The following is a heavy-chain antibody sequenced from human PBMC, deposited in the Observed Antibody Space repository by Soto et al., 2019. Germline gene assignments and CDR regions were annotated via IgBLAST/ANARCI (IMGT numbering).Heavy chain of an antibody. V-gene: IGHV4-31*03. CDR3: ARWWSGSRKGFDP. D-gene: IGHD3-3*01. CDR2: IYYSGST. Sequence: QVQLQESGPGLVKPSQTLSLTCTVSGGSISSGDYYWSCIRQHPGKALAWIGYIYYSGSTYYNPSLKSRVTISVDTSKNQVSLKLSSVTAADTAVYYCARWWSGSRKGFDPWGQGTLVTVSS. CDR1: GGSISSGDYY. J-gene: IGHJ5*02.